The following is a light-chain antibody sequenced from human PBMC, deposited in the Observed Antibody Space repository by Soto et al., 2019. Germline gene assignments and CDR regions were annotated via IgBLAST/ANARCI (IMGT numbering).Light chain of an antibody. CDR2: AAS. J-gene: IGKJ5*01. V-gene: IGKV3-15*01. CDR3: QQYNAWNLLS. CDR1: QSISTK. Sequence: EIVMTQSPATLSVSPGERATLSCRASQSISTKVGWYQQRPGQAPRLLIYAASTRAPGILSRFSGSGSGTHFTLTISSLDSEDSAAYYCQQYNAWNLLSFGQGTRLEIK.